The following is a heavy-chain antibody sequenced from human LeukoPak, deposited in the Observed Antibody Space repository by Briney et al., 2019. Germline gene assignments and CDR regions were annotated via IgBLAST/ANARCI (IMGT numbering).Heavy chain of an antibody. CDR2: ISTSGGRT. D-gene: IGHD3-22*01. CDR3: AKDPTDFDSSGQTYFDY. CDR1: GFTFSSCA. J-gene: IGHJ4*02. V-gene: IGHV3-23*01. Sequence: GGSLRLSCAASGFTFSSCAMSWVRQAPGKGLEWVSAISTSGGRTFYADSVKGRFTISRDNSKNTLYLQMNSLKAEDTAIYSCAKDPTDFDSSGQTYFDYWGQGTLVTVSS.